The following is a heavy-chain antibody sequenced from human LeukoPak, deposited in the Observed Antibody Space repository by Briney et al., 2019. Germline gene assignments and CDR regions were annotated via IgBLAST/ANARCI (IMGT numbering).Heavy chain of an antibody. CDR1: GFTFSSYS. CDR2: ISSSSSYI. V-gene: IGHV3-21*01. CDR3: AREHVGAFDY. D-gene: IGHD4/OR15-4a*01. J-gene: IGHJ4*02. Sequence: GGSLRLSCAASGFTFSSYSMNWVRQAPGKGLEWVSSISSSSSYIYYADSVKGRFTISRDNSKNTLYLQMNSLRAEDTAVYYCAREHVGAFDYWGQGTLVTVSS.